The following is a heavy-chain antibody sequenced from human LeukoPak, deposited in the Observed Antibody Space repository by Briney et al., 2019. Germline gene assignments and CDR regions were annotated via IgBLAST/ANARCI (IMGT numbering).Heavy chain of an antibody. Sequence: PSETLSLTCTVSGGSISSYYWSWIRQPPGKGLEWIGYIYYSGSTNYNPSLKSRVTISVDTSKNQFSLKLSSVTAADTAVYYCARLGKGHGSSWYNYYYYYYMDVWGKGTTVTISS. J-gene: IGHJ6*03. CDR1: GGSISSYY. CDR2: IYYSGST. V-gene: IGHV4-59*01. D-gene: IGHD6-13*01. CDR3: ARLGKGHGSSWYNYYYYYYMDV.